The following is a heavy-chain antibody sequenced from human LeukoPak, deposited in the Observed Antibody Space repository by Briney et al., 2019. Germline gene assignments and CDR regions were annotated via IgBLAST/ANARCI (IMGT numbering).Heavy chain of an antibody. CDR3: ASLNSGSYYGLGFFDL. CDR1: GYSFTSYW. Sequence: GESLKISCKGSGYSFTSYWISWVRQMPGKGLEWMGRIDPSDSYTNYSPSFQGHVTISADKSISTTYLQWNSLEASDTAMYYCASLNSGSYYGLGFFDLWGRGTPVTVSS. CDR2: IDPSDSYT. V-gene: IGHV5-10-1*01. J-gene: IGHJ2*01. D-gene: IGHD1-26*01.